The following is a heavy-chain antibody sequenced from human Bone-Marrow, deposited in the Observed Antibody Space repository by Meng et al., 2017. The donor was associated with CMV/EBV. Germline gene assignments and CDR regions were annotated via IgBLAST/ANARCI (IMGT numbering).Heavy chain of an antibody. V-gene: IGHV3-30-3*01. J-gene: IGHJ6*01. CDR3: ARDSYGGNSVFYAYYYYYGMDV. CDR1: GFTFSSYA. D-gene: IGHD4-23*01. CDR2: ISYDGSNK. Sequence: GESLKISCAASGFTFSSYAMHWVRQAPGKGLEWVAVISYDGSNKYYADSVKGRFTISRDNSKNTLYLQMNSLRAEDTAVYYCARDSYGGNSVFYAYYYYYGMDVWGQGNTVNVDS.